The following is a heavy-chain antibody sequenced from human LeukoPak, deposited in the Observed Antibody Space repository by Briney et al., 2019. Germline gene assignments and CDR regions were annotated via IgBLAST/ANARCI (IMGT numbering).Heavy chain of an antibody. CDR2: IYPGDSET. CDR3: ALRVGRDNYKG. J-gene: IGHJ3*01. CDR1: GYIFTNYW. D-gene: IGHD5-24*01. Sequence: GESRKISCKGSGYIFTNYWIGWVRQMPGKGLEWMGIIYPGDSETRYSPSFQGQVTISADTSITTAYLQWSSLKASDTAMYYCALRVGRDNYKGWGQGTMVTVSS. V-gene: IGHV5-51*01.